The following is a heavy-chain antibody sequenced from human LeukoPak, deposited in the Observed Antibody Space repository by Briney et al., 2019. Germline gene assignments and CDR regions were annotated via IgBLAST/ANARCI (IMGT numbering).Heavy chain of an antibody. CDR1: GFTFSAYA. CDR3: ASALVYYDSSGYPIRDYFDH. J-gene: IGHJ4*02. Sequence: QPGGSLRLSCAASGFTFSAYAMHWVRQAPGKGLEYVSAISNTGGNTYYANSVKGRFTISRDNSKNTLYLQMGSLRTEDMAVYYCASALVYYDSSGYPIRDYFDHWGQGTLVTVSS. CDR2: ISNTGGNT. V-gene: IGHV3-64*01. D-gene: IGHD3-22*01.